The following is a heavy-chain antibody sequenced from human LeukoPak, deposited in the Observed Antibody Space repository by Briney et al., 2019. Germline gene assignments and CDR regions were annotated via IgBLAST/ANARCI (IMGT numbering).Heavy chain of an antibody. CDR3: ARVGNSDYVWGSYRWGNNWFDP. D-gene: IGHD3-16*02. CDR2: ISAYNGNT. Sequence: ASVKVSCKASGYTFTSYGISWVRQAPGQGLEWMGWISAYNGNTNYAQKLQGRVTMTTDTSTSIAYMELRSLRSDDTAVYYCARVGNSDYVWGSYRWGNNWFDPWGQGTLVTVSS. V-gene: IGHV1-18*01. CDR1: GYTFTSYG. J-gene: IGHJ5*02.